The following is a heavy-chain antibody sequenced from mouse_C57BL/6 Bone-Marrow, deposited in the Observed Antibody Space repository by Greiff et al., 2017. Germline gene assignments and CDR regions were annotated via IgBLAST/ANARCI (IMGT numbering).Heavy chain of an antibody. CDR3: AKNRAYGNFYFDY. Sequence: QVQLQQSGPGLVQPSQSLSITCTVSGFSLTSYGVHWVRQSPGKGLEWLGVIWRGGSTDYNAAFMSRLSITKDNSKSQVFFTMNSLQADDTAIYYCAKNRAYGNFYFDYWGQGTTLTVAS. D-gene: IGHD2-1*01. V-gene: IGHV2-5*01. CDR1: GFSLTSYG. J-gene: IGHJ2*01. CDR2: IWRGGST.